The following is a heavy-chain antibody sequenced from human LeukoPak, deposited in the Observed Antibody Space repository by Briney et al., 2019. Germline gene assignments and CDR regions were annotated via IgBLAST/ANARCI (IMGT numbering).Heavy chain of an antibody. D-gene: IGHD2-15*01. J-gene: IGHJ4*02. Sequence: GGSLRLSCAASEFTFTNYGMHWVRQAPGKGLEWVAVISNDGTDKYYADSVKGRFTISRDNSENTLYLQLNSLRPEDTAVYYCATGYCSGGSCHRVGYWGQGTLVTVSS. CDR3: ATGYCSGGSCHRVGY. V-gene: IGHV3-30-3*01. CDR1: EFTFTNYG. CDR2: ISNDGTDK.